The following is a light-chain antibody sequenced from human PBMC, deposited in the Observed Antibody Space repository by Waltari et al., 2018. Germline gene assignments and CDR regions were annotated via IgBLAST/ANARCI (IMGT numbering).Light chain of an antibody. Sequence: AIRITQSPSSLSASTGDRVTITCRASQGISSSLAWYQQKPGKAPKLLIYAASTLQSGVPSRFSGSGSWTDFTLTISCLQSEDFATYYCQQYYSYPLFTFGPGTKVDIK. CDR3: QQYYSYPLFT. V-gene: IGKV1-8*01. CDR2: AAS. J-gene: IGKJ3*01. CDR1: QGISSS.